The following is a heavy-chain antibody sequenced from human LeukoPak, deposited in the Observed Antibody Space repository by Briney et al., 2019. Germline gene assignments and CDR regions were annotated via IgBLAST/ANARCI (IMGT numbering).Heavy chain of an antibody. V-gene: IGHV3-23*01. CDR3: AKSGIAVAGLRWYFDL. J-gene: IGHJ2*01. Sequence: GGSLRVSCAASGFTFSSYAISWVRQAPGKAREWVSAISGSGGSTYYADSVKGRYTMSRDNSKYTLYLQMNSLRAEDTAVYYCAKSGIAVAGLRWYFDLWGRGTLVTVSS. CDR1: GFTFSSYA. D-gene: IGHD6-19*01. CDR2: ISGSGGST.